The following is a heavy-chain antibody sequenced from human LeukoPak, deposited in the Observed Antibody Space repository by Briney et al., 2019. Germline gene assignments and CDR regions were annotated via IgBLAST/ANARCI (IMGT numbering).Heavy chain of an antibody. CDR1: GFTVSSNY. CDR3: ARENYGSGPFDI. J-gene: IGHJ3*02. V-gene: IGHV3-66*01. Sequence: GGSLRLSCAASGFTVSSNYMSWVRQAPGKGLEWVSVIYSGGSTYYADSVKGRFTISRDNSKNTLYLQMDSLRAEDTAVYYCARENYGSGPFDIWGQGTMVTVSS. CDR2: IYSGGST. D-gene: IGHD3-10*01.